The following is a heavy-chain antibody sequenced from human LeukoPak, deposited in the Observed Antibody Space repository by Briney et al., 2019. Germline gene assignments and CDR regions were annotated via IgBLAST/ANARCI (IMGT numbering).Heavy chain of an antibody. Sequence: GGSLRLSCAASGFTFDDYGMSWVRQAPGKGLEWVSGINWNGGSTGYADSVKGRFTISRDNAKNSLYLQMNSLRAEDTALYCCAREAPAYGSGSYYSYYYYMDVWGKGTTVTVSS. V-gene: IGHV3-20*04. D-gene: IGHD3-10*01. CDR1: GFTFDDYG. J-gene: IGHJ6*03. CDR2: INWNGGST. CDR3: AREAPAYGSGSYYSYYYYMDV.